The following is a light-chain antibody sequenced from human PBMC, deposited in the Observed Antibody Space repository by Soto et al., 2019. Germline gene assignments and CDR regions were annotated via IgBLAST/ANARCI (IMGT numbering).Light chain of an antibody. Sequence: QSALTQPASVSGSTGQSITISCTGSSSDVGSYNLVSWFQLHPRKAPKLMIYEVTKRPSGISNRFSGSKSGNTASLTISGLQAEDEADYYCCSYAGSGTVVFCGGIKLTVL. CDR1: SSDVGSYNL. CDR2: EVT. CDR3: CSYAGSGTVV. J-gene: IGLJ2*01. V-gene: IGLV2-23*02.